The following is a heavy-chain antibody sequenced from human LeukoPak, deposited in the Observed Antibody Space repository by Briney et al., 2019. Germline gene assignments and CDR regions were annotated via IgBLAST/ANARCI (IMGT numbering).Heavy chain of an antibody. J-gene: IGHJ4*02. V-gene: IGHV4-59*08. CDR3: ARWDYVDGGFDY. D-gene: IGHD4-17*01. Sequence: SETLSLTCTVSGGSISSYYWSWIRQPPGKGLEWIGYIYYSGSTNYNPSLKSRVTISADTSKNQFSLKLSSVTAADTAVYYCARWDYVDGGFDYWGQGTLVTVSS. CDR1: GGSISSYY. CDR2: IYYSGST.